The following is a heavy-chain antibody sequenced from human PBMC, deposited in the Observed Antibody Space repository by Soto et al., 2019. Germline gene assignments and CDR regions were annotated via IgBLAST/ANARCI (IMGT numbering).Heavy chain of an antibody. CDR3: ATQAGGGGY. D-gene: IGHD3-10*01. CDR1: GFTVSNNY. J-gene: IGHJ4*02. V-gene: IGHV3-53*01. Sequence: EVQLVESGGGLIQPGGSLRLSCAVSGFTVSNNYMSWVRQAPGKGLEGVSVIYSGGYTAYGDSVKGRFTISRDNSKNTLYLQKSGRGAGDPAVYYWATQAGGGGYWGQGTLVTVSS. CDR2: IYSGGYT.